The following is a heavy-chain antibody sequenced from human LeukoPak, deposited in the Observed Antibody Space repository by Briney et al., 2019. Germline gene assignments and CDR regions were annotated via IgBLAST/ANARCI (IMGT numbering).Heavy chain of an antibody. Sequence: GGSLRLSCAASGFIFNNAWMSWVRQAAGKGLEWVGRIKSEADGRTTDYAAPVKGRFTISRDDSKSMLYLQMNSLKTEDTAVYYCTIDNDRSGYWKGYFQHWGQGTLVTVSS. V-gene: IGHV3-15*01. CDR1: GFIFNNAW. CDR2: IKSEADGRTT. CDR3: TIDNDRSGYWKGYFQH. D-gene: IGHD3-22*01. J-gene: IGHJ1*01.